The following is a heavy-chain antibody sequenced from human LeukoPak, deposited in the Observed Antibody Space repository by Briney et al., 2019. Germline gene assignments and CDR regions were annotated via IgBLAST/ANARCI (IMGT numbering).Heavy chain of an antibody. Sequence: GGSLRLSCAASGFAFSSYSMNWVRQAPGKGLEWVSSISSSSSYIYYADSVKGRFTISRDNAKNSLYLQMNSLRAEDTAVYYCARRDSYGPLYGMDVWGQGTTVTVSS. V-gene: IGHV3-21*01. CDR2: ISSSSSYI. CDR1: GFAFSSYS. D-gene: IGHD5-18*01. J-gene: IGHJ6*02. CDR3: ARRDSYGPLYGMDV.